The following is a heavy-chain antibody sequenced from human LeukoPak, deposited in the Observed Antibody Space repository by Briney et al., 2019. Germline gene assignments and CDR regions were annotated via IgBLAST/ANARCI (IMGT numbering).Heavy chain of an antibody. J-gene: IGHJ5*02. CDR3: ARVTWYYYGSGSKNWFDP. D-gene: IGHD3-10*01. CDR2: INHSGST. V-gene: IGHV4-34*01. Sequence: EPSETLSPTCAVYGGSFSGYYWSWIRQPPGKGLEWIGEINHSGSTNYNPSLKSRVTISVDTSKNQFSLKLSSVTAADTAVYYCARVTWYYYGSGSKNWFDPWGQGTLVTVSS. CDR1: GGSFSGYY.